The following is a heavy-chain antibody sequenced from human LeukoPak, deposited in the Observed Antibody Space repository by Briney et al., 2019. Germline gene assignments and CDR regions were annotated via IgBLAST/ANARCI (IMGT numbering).Heavy chain of an antibody. CDR2: ISGSGGST. V-gene: IGHV3-23*01. Sequence: GGTLRLSCAASGFTFSSYGMSWVRQAPGKGLEWVSAISGSGGSTYYADSVKGRFTISRDNSKNTLYLQMNSLRAEDTAVYYCAKYSLAAAGTDWFDPWGQGTLVTVSS. D-gene: IGHD6-13*01. CDR1: GFTFSSYG. J-gene: IGHJ5*02. CDR3: AKYSLAAAGTDWFDP.